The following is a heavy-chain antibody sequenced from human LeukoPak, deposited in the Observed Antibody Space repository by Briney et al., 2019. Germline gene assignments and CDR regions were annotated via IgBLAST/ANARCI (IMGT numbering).Heavy chain of an antibody. CDR1: GFTFSSYD. CDR2: IIVGGSTT. Sequence: PGGSLRLSCAASGFTFSSYDMSGVRQAPGRGLAWVSAIIVGGSTTYHADSVKGRFTISRDNSKNPLYLQMNSVRVEDTAVYYCAKGPLCSGGSCQRFDCWGQGTLVTVSS. CDR3: AKGPLCSGGSCQRFDC. V-gene: IGHV3-23*01. D-gene: IGHD2-15*01. J-gene: IGHJ4*02.